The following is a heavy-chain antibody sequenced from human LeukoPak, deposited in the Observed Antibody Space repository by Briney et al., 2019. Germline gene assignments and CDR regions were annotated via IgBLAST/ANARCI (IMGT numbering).Heavy chain of an antibody. CDR2: ISDSSTAI. Sequence: GGSLRLSCAASAFTFSSYTMNWVRQAPGRGLDWVSSISDSSTAINYADSVKGRFTISRDNAKNSLYLQMNFLRAEDTAVYYCARRLIWFGESVTDAFDIWGQGTMVTVSS. D-gene: IGHD3-10*01. V-gene: IGHV3-48*01. CDR1: AFTFSSYT. CDR3: ARRLIWFGESVTDAFDI. J-gene: IGHJ3*02.